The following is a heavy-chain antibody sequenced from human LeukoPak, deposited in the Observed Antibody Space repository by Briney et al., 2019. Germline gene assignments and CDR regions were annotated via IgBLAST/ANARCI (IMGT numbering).Heavy chain of an antibody. V-gene: IGHV1-58*01. CDR1: GFTFTTTA. D-gene: IGHD3-22*01. CDR2: IVVGIGNT. CDR3: AAASNYYDRSNYYSYAMDV. Sequence: GTSVKVSCKASGFTFTTTAVQWVRKARGQRLEWIGWIVVGIGNTNYAQKYQERVTITRDMSTSTVYMDLSSQRSEDTAVYYCAAASNYYDRSNYYSYAMDVWGQGTTVTVSS. J-gene: IGHJ6*02.